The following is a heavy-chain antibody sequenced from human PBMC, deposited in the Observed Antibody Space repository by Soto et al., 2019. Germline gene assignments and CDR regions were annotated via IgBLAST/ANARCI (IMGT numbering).Heavy chain of an antibody. J-gene: IGHJ4*02. CDR1: VYTYTNSY. D-gene: IGHD6-13*01. V-gene: IGHV1-46*01. CDR2: LNPNGGST. Sequence: GASVKVCCKASVYTYTNSYMHWVRQDPGQGLEWMALLNPNGGSTNYAQNFQGRVTVTRDTSTSTVYMELTSLTSEDTAVYYCAINLAAGDYWGQGTLVTVSS. CDR3: AINLAAGDY.